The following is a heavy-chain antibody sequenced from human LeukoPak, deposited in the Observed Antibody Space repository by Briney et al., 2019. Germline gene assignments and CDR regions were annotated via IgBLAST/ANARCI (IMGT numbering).Heavy chain of an antibody. D-gene: IGHD6-6*01. CDR1: GASVTHGGFS. CDR2: ISYSGSA. CDR3: ARGRSIAARRAFDI. V-gene: IGHV4-30-4*07. Sequence: PSETLSLTCAVSGASVTHGGFSWTWVRQPPGKGLEWLALISYSGSAHYTLSLKSRVTISVDTSKNQFSLKLSSVTAADTAVYYCARGRSIAARRAFDIWGQGTMVTVSS. J-gene: IGHJ3*02.